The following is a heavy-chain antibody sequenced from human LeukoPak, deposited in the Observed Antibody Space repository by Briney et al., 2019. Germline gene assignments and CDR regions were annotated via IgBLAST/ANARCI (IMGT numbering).Heavy chain of an antibody. CDR1: GGSISSYY. CDR3: ARRFPRSGSGSIRYFDY. Sequence: SETLSLTCTVSGGSISSYYWSWIRQPPGKGLEWIGYIYYSGSTNYNPSLKSRVTISVDTSKNQFSLKLSSVTAADTAVYYCARRFPRSGSGSIRYFDYWGQGILVTVSS. J-gene: IGHJ4*02. CDR2: IYYSGST. V-gene: IGHV4-59*08. D-gene: IGHD1-26*01.